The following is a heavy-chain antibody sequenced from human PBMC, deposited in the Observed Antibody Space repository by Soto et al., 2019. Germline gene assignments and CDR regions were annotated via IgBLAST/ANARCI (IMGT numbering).Heavy chain of an antibody. CDR2: MNAGVGNT. J-gene: IGHJ4*02. V-gene: IGHV1-3*01. CDR3: ARDTGYTFGSLNY. Sequence: HVELVQSGADVKKPGASVTISCKASGYTFTDYALHWVRQAPVQRLEGMGWMNAGVGNTLYSQKFQGRITITRDTSASTAYMELNGLKSEDTAIYYCARDTGYTFGSLNYWGPGTLVTVSS. D-gene: IGHD5-18*01. CDR1: GYTFTDYA.